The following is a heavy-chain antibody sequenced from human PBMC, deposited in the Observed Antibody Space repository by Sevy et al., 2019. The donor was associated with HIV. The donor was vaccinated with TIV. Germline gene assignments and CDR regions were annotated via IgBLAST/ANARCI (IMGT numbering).Heavy chain of an antibody. J-gene: IGHJ6*02. CDR2: INPNSGGT. CDR3: ARGNDIVVVPAAIPYYGMDV. V-gene: IGHV1-2*02. CDR1: GYTFTGYY. D-gene: IGHD2-2*01. Sequence: ASVKVSCKASGYTFTGYYMHWVRQAPGQGLEWMGWINPNSGGTNYSQKFQGRVTMTRDTSISTAYMVLSRLRSDDTAVYYCARGNDIVVVPAAIPYYGMDVWGQGTTVTVSS.